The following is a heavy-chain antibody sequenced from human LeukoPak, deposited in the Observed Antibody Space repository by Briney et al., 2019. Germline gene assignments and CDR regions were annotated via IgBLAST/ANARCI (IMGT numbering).Heavy chain of an antibody. D-gene: IGHD2-21*02. CDR2: IYPGDSDT. CDR3: ASRYCGGDCYAHRSYWYFDL. CDR1: GYIFTSYW. Sequence: GESLQISCQCSGYIFTSYWIGWVRQLPGKGLEWMGIIYPGDSDTRYSPSFQGQVTISADKSISTAYLQWSSLKASDTAMYYCASRYCGGDCYAHRSYWYFDLWGRGTLVTVSS. V-gene: IGHV5-51*01. J-gene: IGHJ2*01.